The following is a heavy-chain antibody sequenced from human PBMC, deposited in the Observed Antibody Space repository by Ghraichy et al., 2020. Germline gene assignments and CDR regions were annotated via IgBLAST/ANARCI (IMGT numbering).Heavy chain of an antibody. CDR3: AKEHNYFDSSGP. D-gene: IGHD3-22*01. V-gene: IGHV3-23*01. CDR1: GFTFSSYA. J-gene: IGHJ4*02. CDR2: IGGAGGAT. Sequence: GESLNISCATSGFTFSSYAMSWFRQAPGKGPEWVSAIGGAGGATFYADSVNGRFTISRDNSKNTLYLQMSSLGAEDTALYYCAKEHNYFDSSGPWGQGTLVTVSS.